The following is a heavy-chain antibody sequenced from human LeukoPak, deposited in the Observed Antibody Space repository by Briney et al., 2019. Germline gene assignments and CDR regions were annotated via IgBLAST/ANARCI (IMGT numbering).Heavy chain of an antibody. D-gene: IGHD6-19*01. CDR1: GGSISSYY. J-gene: IGHJ4*02. V-gene: IGHV4-59*06. CDR3: ASHTSSGWYHFDY. CDR2: IYHSGST. Sequence: SETLSLTCTVSGGSISSYYWSWIRQHPGKGLEWIGHIYHSGSTYYNPSLKSRGIISVETSKNQFSLKLSSVTAADTAVYYCASHTSSGWYHFDYWGQGTLVTVSS.